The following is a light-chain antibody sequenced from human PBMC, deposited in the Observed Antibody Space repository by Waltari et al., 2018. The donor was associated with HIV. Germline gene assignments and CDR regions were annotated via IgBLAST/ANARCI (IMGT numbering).Light chain of an antibody. J-gene: IGLJ2*01. V-gene: IGLV3-21*02. CDR1: RIGSKS. CDR2: YDS. Sequence: SYVLTQPPSVSVAPGQTARITCGGSRIGSKSVHWYQQKPGQAPVLVVQYDSDRPARIPERVSVSNSGDTASMAVRKVEAGDEADYSCQVWEITHDHVVCGGGTKLTVL. CDR3: QVWEITHDHVV.